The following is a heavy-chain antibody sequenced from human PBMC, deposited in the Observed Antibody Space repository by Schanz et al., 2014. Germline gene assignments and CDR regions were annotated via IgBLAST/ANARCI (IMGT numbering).Heavy chain of an antibody. CDR2: MSPDSGNT. D-gene: IGHD3-3*01. CDR1: GYNFTNYA. J-gene: IGHJ5*02. CDR3: TRXPRGTITIFGVVIRRGXXP. V-gene: IGHV1-8*02. Sequence: QVQLVQSGAEVRKPGASVKVSCKASGYNFTNYAIIWVRQATGQGLEWLGWMSPDSGNTDYAQKLQGRFTMTSNTSIATAYMELSSLRSEDTAVYFCTRXPRGTITIFGVVIRRGXXPWGQGTLVTVSS.